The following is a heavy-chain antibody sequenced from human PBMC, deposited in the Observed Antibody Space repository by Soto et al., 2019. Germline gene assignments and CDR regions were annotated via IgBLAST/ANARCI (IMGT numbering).Heavy chain of an antibody. CDR3: AIHSSSWSNWFDP. D-gene: IGHD6-13*01. J-gene: IGHJ5*02. CDR1: GFTFSSYA. CDR2: ISGSGGST. V-gene: IGHV3-23*01. Sequence: PVGSLRLSCAASGFTFSSYAMSWVRQAPGKGLEWVSAISGSGGSTYYADSVKGRFTISRDNSKNTLYLQMNSLRAEGTAVYYCAIHSSSWSNWFDPWGQGTLVSVSS.